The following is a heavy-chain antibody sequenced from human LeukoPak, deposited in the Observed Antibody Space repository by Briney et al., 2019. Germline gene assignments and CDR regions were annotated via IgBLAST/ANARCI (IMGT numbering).Heavy chain of an antibody. CDR2: ISTGANT. J-gene: IGHJ5*02. Sequence: GGSLRLSCAASGFTLKNYAMTWVRQTPGQGLEWVSLISTGANTHYAESVKGRFTISRDNSKNTLYLQMNSLRVEDTAVYYCAKDLDSTGYYGENWFDPWGQGTQVTVSS. CDR1: GFTLKNYA. CDR3: AKDLDSTGYYGENWFDP. D-gene: IGHD3-22*01. V-gene: IGHV3-23*01.